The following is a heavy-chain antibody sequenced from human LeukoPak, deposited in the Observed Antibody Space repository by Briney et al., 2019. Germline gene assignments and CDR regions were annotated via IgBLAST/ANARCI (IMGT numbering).Heavy chain of an antibody. V-gene: IGHV3-74*03. CDR3: ARDQRVTGRPDIDY. D-gene: IGHD6-6*01. Sequence: GGSRRPSCAAPGFTFRNHWTHWVRQTPGKGLVWASRTSSDGSSTTYADSVKGRFTISRDNAKNTLYLQMNNLGAEDTAMYYCARDQRVTGRPDIDYWGQGTLVIVSS. J-gene: IGHJ4*02. CDR1: GFTFRNHW. CDR2: TSSDGSST.